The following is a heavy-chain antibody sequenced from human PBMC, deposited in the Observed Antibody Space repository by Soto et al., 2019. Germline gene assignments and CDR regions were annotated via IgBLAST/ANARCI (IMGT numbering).Heavy chain of an antibody. Sequence: QVQLVESGGGLVKPGGSLRLSCAASGFTFSDYYMSWIRQAPGKGLEWVSYISSSSSYTNYADSVKGRFTISRDNAKNSLYLQMNSLRAEDTAVYYCAGGRGGGEWELHAFDIWGQGTMVTVSS. CDR1: GFTFSDYY. D-gene: IGHD1-26*01. J-gene: IGHJ3*02. V-gene: IGHV3-11*06. CDR3: AGGRGGGEWELHAFDI. CDR2: ISSSSSYT.